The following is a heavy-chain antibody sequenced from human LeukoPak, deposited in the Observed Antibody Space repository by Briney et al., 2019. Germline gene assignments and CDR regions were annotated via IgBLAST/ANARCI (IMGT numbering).Heavy chain of an antibody. CDR2: IRQDGSEK. J-gene: IGHJ6*02. CDR3: ARVGGEVAIDYYYYGMDV. V-gene: IGHV3-7*01. CDR1: GFTFSSYW. Sequence: GGSLRLSCAASGFTFSSYWMSWVRQAPGKWLEWVANIRQDGSEKYYVDSVKGRFTISRDNAKNSLYLQMNSLRAEDTAVYYCARVGGEVAIDYYYYGMDVWGQGTTVTVSS. D-gene: IGHD5-12*01.